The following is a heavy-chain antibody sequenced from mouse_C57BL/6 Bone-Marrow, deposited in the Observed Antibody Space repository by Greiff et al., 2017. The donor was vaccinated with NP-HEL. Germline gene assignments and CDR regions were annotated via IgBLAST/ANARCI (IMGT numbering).Heavy chain of an antibody. CDR2: ISYDGSN. CDR1: GYSIPSGYY. J-gene: IGHJ1*03. Sequence: LQESGPGLVTPSQSLSLTCSVTGYSIPSGYYWNWLRQFPGNKLEWMGYISYDGSNNYNPSLKNRISITRDTSKNQFFLKLNSVTTEDTATYYCARDPITTVVADDWYFDVWGTGTTVTVSS. CDR3: ARDPITTVVADDWYFDV. D-gene: IGHD1-1*01. V-gene: IGHV3-6*01.